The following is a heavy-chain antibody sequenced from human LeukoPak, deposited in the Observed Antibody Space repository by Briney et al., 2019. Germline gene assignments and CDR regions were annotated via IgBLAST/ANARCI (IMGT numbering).Heavy chain of an antibody. CDR3: ASLLIPDIDY. D-gene: IGHD3-16*01. CDR2: ISYDGSQK. Sequence: GGSLRLSCAASGFTFSSYAMHWVRQAPGKGLQWVAVISYDGSQKYYADSVKGRFTISRDNSKNTLYLQMNSLRAEGTAVYYCASLLIPDIDYWGQGTLVTVSS. J-gene: IGHJ4*02. CDR1: GFTFSSYA. V-gene: IGHV3-30-3*01.